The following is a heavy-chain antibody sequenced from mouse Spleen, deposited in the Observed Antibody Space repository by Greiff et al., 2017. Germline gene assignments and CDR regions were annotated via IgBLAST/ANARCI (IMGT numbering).Heavy chain of an antibody. J-gene: IGHJ4*01. CDR3: ARGGLGRGAMDY. CDR2: IDPSDSYT. CDR1: GYTFTSYW. V-gene: IGHV1-50*01. Sequence: VQLQQSGAELVKPGASVKLSCKASGYTFTSYWMQWVKQRPGQGLEWIGEIDPSDSYTNYNQKFKGKATLTVDTSSSTAYMQLSSLTSEDSAVYYCARGGLGRGAMDYWGQGTSVTFSS. D-gene: IGHD4-1*01.